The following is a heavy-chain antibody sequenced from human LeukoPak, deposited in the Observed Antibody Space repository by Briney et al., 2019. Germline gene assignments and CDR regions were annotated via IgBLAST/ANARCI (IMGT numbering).Heavy chain of an antibody. CDR3: AKNRQDYGDYAGFFDY. CDR2: IRYDGSNK. CDR1: AFTFTTYG. Sequence: PGGSLRLSCTASAFTFTTYGMHWVRQAPGKGLEWVAFIRYDGSNKYYADSVKGRFTISRDNSKNTLYLQMNSLRTEDTAVYYCAKNRQDYGDYAGFFDYWGQGTLVTVSS. D-gene: IGHD4-17*01. V-gene: IGHV3-30*02. J-gene: IGHJ4*02.